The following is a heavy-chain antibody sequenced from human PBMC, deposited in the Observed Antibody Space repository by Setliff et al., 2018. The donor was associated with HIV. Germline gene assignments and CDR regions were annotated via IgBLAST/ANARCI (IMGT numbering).Heavy chain of an antibody. CDR1: GGSISSGGYY. V-gene: IGHV4-31*03. CDR3: ARRGPGDQTWFDP. Sequence: PSETLSLTCTVSGGSISSGGYYWSWIRQHPGKGLEWIGYIYYSGSTYYDPSLKSRVTISVDTSKNQFSLRLSSVTAADTAVFYCARRGPGDQTWFDPWGQGPRSPSPQ. CDR2: IYYSGST. J-gene: IGHJ5*02. D-gene: IGHD7-27*01.